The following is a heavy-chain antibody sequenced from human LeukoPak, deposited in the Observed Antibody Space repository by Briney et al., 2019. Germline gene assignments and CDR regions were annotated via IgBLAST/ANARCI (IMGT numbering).Heavy chain of an antibody. CDR3: AKDHMRYCSSTSCYGNNWFDP. D-gene: IGHD2-2*01. V-gene: IGHV3-30*02. J-gene: IGHJ5*02. CDR1: GFTFSSYG. Sequence: PGGSLRLSCAASGFTFSSYGMHWVRQAPGKGLEWVAFIRYDGSNKYYADSVKGRFTISRDNSKNALYLQMNSLRAEDTAVYYCAKDHMRYCSSTSCYGNNWFDPWGQGTLATVSS. CDR2: IRYDGSNK.